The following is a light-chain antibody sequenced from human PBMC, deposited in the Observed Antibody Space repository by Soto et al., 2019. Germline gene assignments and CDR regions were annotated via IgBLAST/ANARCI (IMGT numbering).Light chain of an antibody. Sequence: QSALTQPASVSGSPGQSITISCSDVGSYGVVPWYQQHPGKVPKLMIYDGTQRPSGVSDRFSGSKSANTASLTISGLQAEDEADYYCSLDAGPNTYVFGSGTKVTVL. V-gene: IGLV2-23*01. CDR3: SLDAGPNTYV. CDR1: DVGSYGV. J-gene: IGLJ1*01. CDR2: DGT.